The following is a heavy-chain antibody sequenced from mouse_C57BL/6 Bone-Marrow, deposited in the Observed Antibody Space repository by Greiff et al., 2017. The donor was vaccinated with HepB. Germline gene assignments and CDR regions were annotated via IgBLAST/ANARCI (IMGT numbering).Heavy chain of an antibody. CDR1: GFTFSSYA. Sequence: EVQVVESGGGLVKPGGSLKLSCAASGFTFSSYAMSWVRQTPEKRLEWVATISDGGSYNYYPDNVKGRFTISRDNAKNNLYLQMSHLKSEDTAMYSCARGGGKKLGPDYWGQGTTLTVSS. CDR2: ISDGGSYN. CDR3: ARGGGKKLGPDY. V-gene: IGHV5-4*01. J-gene: IGHJ2*01. D-gene: IGHD4-1*01.